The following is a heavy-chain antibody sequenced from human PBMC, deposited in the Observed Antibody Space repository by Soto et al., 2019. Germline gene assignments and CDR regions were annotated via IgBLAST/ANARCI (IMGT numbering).Heavy chain of an antibody. CDR2: INHSGST. CDR3: ARGRAVAGTWAFDY. D-gene: IGHD6-19*01. V-gene: IGHV4-34*01. CDR1: GGSFSGYY. Sequence: SETLSLTCAVYGGSFSGYYWSWIRQPPGKGLEWIGEINHSGSTNYNPSLKSRVTISVDTSKNQFSLKLSSVTAADTAVYYCARGRAVAGTWAFDYWGQGTLVTVSS. J-gene: IGHJ4*02.